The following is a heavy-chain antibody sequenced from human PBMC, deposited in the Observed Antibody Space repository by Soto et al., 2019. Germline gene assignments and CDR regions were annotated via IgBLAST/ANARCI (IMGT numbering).Heavy chain of an antibody. CDR3: ASGGSYYRPDY. Sequence: QVQLVESGGGVVQPGRSLRLSCAASGFTFSSYGMHWVRQAPGKGLEWVAVISYDGSNKYYADSVKGRFTISRDNSNNTLYVQMNSLRAEDTAVYYCASGGSYYRPDYWGQGTLVTVSS. D-gene: IGHD1-26*01. V-gene: IGHV3-30*03. J-gene: IGHJ4*02. CDR2: ISYDGSNK. CDR1: GFTFSSYG.